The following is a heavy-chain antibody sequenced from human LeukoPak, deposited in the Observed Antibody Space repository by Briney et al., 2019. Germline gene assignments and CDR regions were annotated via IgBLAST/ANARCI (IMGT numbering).Heavy chain of an antibody. CDR2: IYAGGTA. V-gene: IGHV4-4*07. J-gene: IGHJ4*02. Sequence: SETLSLTCTVSGGSISNCYWSWIRQPAGKGLEWIGRIYAGGTASYNPSLKSRVTMSADMSKNQLSLKLTSVTAADTAVYYCTREPVPWGQGTLVTVSS. CDR3: TREPVP. D-gene: IGHD6-19*01. CDR1: GGSISNCY.